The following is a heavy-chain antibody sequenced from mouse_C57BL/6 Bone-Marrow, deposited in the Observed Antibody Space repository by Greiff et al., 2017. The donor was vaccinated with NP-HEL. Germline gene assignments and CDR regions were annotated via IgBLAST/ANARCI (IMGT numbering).Heavy chain of an antibody. CDR2: IRSKSNNYAT. CDR1: GFSFNTYA. V-gene: IGHV10-1*01. Sequence: EVQLVESGGGLVQPKGSLKLSCAASGFSFNTYAMNWVRQAPGKGLEWVARIRSKSNNYATYYADSVKDRFTISRDDSESMLYLQMNNLKTEDTAMYYCVRQYGNYGAWFAYWGQGTLVTVSA. D-gene: IGHD2-10*02. J-gene: IGHJ3*01. CDR3: VRQYGNYGAWFAY.